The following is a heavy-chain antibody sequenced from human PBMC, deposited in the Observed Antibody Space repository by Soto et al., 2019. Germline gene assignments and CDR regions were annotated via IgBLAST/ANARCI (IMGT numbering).Heavy chain of an antibody. CDR3: AKDPGEVGYSYSTNYFDY. CDR1: GFTFSSYA. CDR2: ISGSGGST. Sequence: GGSLRLSCAASGFTFSSYAMGWVRQAPGKGLEWVSAISGSGGSTYYADSVRGRFTISRDNSKNTLYLQMNSLRAEDTAVYYCAKDPGEVGYSYSTNYFDYWGQGTLVTVSS. D-gene: IGHD5-18*01. J-gene: IGHJ4*02. V-gene: IGHV3-23*01.